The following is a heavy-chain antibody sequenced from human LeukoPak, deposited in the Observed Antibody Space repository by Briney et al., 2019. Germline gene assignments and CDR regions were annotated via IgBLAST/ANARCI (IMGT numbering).Heavy chain of an antibody. Sequence: GASVKVSCKASGYTFTSYGISWVRQAPGQGLEWMGWIKPNSGGTHYVQMFQGRVTMTRDTSISTVYMDLSNLKYDDTAVYYCARVHGGRELDAFDFWGQGTMLTVSS. CDR1: GYTFTSYG. CDR3: ARVHGGRELDAFDF. J-gene: IGHJ3*01. V-gene: IGHV1-2*02. CDR2: IKPNSGGT. D-gene: IGHD1-7*01.